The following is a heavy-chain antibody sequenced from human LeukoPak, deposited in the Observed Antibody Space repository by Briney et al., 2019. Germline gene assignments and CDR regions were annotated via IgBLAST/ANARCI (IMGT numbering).Heavy chain of an antibody. D-gene: IGHD2-2*01. CDR2: ISSNGGST. V-gene: IGHV3-64*01. CDR3: ARLYGSSTSCLFDY. J-gene: IGHJ4*02. CDR1: GFTFSNYA. Sequence: GGSLRLSCTASGFTFSNYAMHWVRQAPGKGLEYVAAISSNGGSTYYANSVKGRVTISGDNSKNTLHLQMGSLRAEDMAVYYCARLYGSSTSCLFDYWGQGTLVTVSS.